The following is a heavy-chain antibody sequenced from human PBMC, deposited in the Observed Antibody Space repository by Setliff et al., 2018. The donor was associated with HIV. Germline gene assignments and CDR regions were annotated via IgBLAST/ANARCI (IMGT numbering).Heavy chain of an antibody. D-gene: IGHD1-26*01. Sequence: ASVKVSCKASGYTFTSYAMHWVRQAPGQRLEWMGWINAGNGNTKYSQEFQGRVTMTRDTFTSTVYMDLSSLRSEDTAVYYCARGGHYSGSYLPRDYYMDVWGKGTTVTVSS. CDR3: ARGGHYSGSYLPRDYYMDV. V-gene: IGHV1-3*03. J-gene: IGHJ6*03. CDR2: INAGNGNT. CDR1: GYTFTSYA.